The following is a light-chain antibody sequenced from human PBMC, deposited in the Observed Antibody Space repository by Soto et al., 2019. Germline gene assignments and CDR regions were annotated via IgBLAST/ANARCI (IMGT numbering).Light chain of an antibody. CDR1: QGISNY. CDR3: QKYNGATHT. J-gene: IGKJ2*01. CDR2: DAS. V-gene: IGKV1-27*01. Sequence: DIQMTQSPSSLSATVGYRVTITCRASQGISNYLAWYQQKPGKVPKLLIYDASTLQSGVPSRFSGSGSGTDVTLSISRLQPEYVSTYGSQKYNGATHTCGQTTKRDI.